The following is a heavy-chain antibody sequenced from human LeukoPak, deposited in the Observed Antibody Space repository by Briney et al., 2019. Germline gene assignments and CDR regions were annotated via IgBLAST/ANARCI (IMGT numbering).Heavy chain of an antibody. V-gene: IGHV4-4*07. J-gene: IGHJ5*02. CDR1: GGSISSYY. CDR2: IYTSGST. Sequence: SETLSLTCTVSGGSISSYYWSWIRQPAGKGLEWIGRIYTSGSTNYNPSLKSRVTMSVDTSKNQFSLKLSSVTAADTAVYYCARDLPFDSSGYHMRSWFDPWGQGTLVTVSS. CDR3: ARDLPFDSSGYHMRSWFDP. D-gene: IGHD3-22*01.